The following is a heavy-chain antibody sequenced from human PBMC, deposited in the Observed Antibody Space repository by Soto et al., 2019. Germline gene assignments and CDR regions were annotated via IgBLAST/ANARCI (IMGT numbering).Heavy chain of an antibody. CDR3: ARPAMVAPPDAFQI. Sequence: HLQLQESGPGLVKPSETLSLTCTVSGDSIRNSGHYWGWIRQPPGKGLEWIASIYYSGSRYHNPSLKSRVTISVDTAKNQCAPKLSSVTAADTAIYYCARPAMVAPPDAFQIWGRGTMVNFSA. CDR2: IYYSGSR. CDR1: GDSIRNSGHY. J-gene: IGHJ3*02. V-gene: IGHV4-39*01. D-gene: IGHD5-18*01.